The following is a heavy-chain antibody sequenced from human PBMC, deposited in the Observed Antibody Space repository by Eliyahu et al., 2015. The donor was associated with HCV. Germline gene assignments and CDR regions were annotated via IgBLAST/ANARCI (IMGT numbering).Heavy chain of an antibody. CDR3: AKDSGIASGGQYYALDV. V-gene: IGHV3-66*02. CDR2: IYPGGTPT. CDR1: GFSVSSYY. J-gene: IGHJ6*02. D-gene: IGHD6-13*01. Sequence: CFLRISCAASGFSVSSYYMTWVRQAPEKGLKWVSIIYPGGTPTFYADSVKGRFTITTDISKNTVFLQMNSLRPEDTALYYCAKDSGIASGGQYYALDVWGQGTTVTVSS.